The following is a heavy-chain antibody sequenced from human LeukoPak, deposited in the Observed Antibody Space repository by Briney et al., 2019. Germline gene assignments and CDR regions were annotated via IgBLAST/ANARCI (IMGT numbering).Heavy chain of an antibody. D-gene: IGHD3-10*01. J-gene: IGHJ5*02. Sequence: SVKVSCKASGGTFSSYAISWVRQAPGQGLEWMGGIIPIFGTANYAQKFQGRVTITRNTSISTAYMELSSLRSEDTAVYYCARVPTYYYGSGSRTNWFDPWGRGTLVTVSS. CDR1: GGTFSSYA. CDR3: ARVPTYYYGSGSRTNWFDP. CDR2: IIPIFGTA. V-gene: IGHV1-69*05.